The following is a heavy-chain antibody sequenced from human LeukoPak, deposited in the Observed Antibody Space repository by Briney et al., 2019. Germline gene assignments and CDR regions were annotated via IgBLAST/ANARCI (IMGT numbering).Heavy chain of an antibody. CDR2: INSGGSST. J-gene: IGHJ6*03. Sequence: QPGGSLRLSCAASGFTFSSYWMHWVRQAPGKGLVWVSRINSGGSSTSYADSVKGRFTISRDNAKNTLYLQMNSLRAEDTAVYYCARATSPRLEWLLYEPDYYYYMDVWGKGTTVTVSS. D-gene: IGHD3-3*01. CDR3: ARATSPRLEWLLYEPDYYYYMDV. V-gene: IGHV3-74*01. CDR1: GFTFSSYW.